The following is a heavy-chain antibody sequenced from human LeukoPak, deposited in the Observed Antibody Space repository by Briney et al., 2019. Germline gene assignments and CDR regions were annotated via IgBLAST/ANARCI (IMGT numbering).Heavy chain of an antibody. CDR3: AKARTPYNSGFDY. J-gene: IGHJ4*02. D-gene: IGHD6-19*01. V-gene: IGHV3-23*01. CDR1: GFTFTDYA. Sequence: PGGSLRLSCAASGFTFTDYAMGWVRQAPGQGLESASTISASGSTTYYADSVRGRFTISRDNSKNTLSLQMSSLRAEDTAVYYCAKARTPYNSGFDYWGQGTLVAVSS. CDR2: ISASGSTT.